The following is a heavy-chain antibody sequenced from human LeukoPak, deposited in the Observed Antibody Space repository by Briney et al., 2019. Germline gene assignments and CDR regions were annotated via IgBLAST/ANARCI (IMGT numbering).Heavy chain of an antibody. CDR2: MNPNSGNT. CDR3: AREADLCTSCYSYLSFDY. J-gene: IGHJ4*02. Sequence: ASVKVSCKASGYTFTSYDINWVRQATGQGLEWMGWMNPNSGNTGYAQKFQGRVTMTRDTSTSTVYMELSSLRSEDTAVYYCAREADLCTSCYSYLSFDYWGQGTLVTVSS. V-gene: IGHV1-8*01. CDR1: GYTFTSYD. D-gene: IGHD2-2*01.